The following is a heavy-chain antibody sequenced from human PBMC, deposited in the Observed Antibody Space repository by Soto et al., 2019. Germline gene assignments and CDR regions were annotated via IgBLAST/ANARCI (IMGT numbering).Heavy chain of an antibody. CDR1: GYTFTGYY. V-gene: IGHV1-2*02. CDR3: ARDSVHFWSSSWYGFDY. J-gene: IGHJ4*02. Sequence: GASVKVSCKASGYTFTGYYMHWVRQAPGQGLEWMGWINPNSGGTNYAQKFRGRVTMTRDTSISTAYMELSRLRSDDTAVYYCARDSVHFWSSSWYGFDYWGQGTLVTVSS. CDR2: INPNSGGT. D-gene: IGHD6-13*01.